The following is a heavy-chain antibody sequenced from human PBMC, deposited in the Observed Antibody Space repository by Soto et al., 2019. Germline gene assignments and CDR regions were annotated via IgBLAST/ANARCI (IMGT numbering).Heavy chain of an antibody. V-gene: IGHV1-3*01. D-gene: IGHD3-16*01. Sequence: ASVKVSCKASGYAFTSYAMHWVRQAPGQRLEWMGWINAGNGNTKYSQKFQGRVTITRDTSASTAYMELSSLRSEDTAVYYCACDSGQGYVDEFYIWGQGTMLTVS. CDR3: ACDSGQGYVDEFYI. CDR1: GYAFTSYA. J-gene: IGHJ3*02. CDR2: INAGNGNT.